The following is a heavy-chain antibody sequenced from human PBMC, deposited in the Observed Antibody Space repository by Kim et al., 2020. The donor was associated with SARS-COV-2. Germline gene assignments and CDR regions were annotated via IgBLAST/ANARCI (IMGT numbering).Heavy chain of an antibody. CDR1: GLTVSRNY. Sequence: GGSLRLSCAASGLTVSRNYMTWVRQAPGKGLEWVSVIYSGGSTYYADSVKGRFTISRDNSKNTVYLQVNSLRAEDTAVYYCARVVRNFYDSSGYTWDSFDVWGQGTMVTVSS. CDR2: IYSGGST. V-gene: IGHV3-53*01. CDR3: ARVVRNFYDSSGYTWDSFDV. J-gene: IGHJ3*01. D-gene: IGHD3-22*01.